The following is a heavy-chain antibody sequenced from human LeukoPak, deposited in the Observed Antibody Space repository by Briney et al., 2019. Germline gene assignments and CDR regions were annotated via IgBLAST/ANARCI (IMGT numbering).Heavy chain of an antibody. V-gene: IGHV1-8*03. D-gene: IGHD3-22*01. CDR3: AREVVMAGIWFDA. CDR2: MNPNSGNT. J-gene: IGHJ5*02. Sequence: ASLRVSCKASGYTFTGHYLHWVRQATGQRLERVGWMNPNSGNTGYAQKFQGRDTITRNTSISTAYLELRSLRSETTAVYYGAREVVMAGIWFDAWGEGSLVTVSS. CDR1: GYTFTGHY.